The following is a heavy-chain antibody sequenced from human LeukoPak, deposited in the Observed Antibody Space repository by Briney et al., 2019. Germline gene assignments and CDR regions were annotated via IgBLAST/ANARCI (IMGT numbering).Heavy chain of an antibody. J-gene: IGHJ1*01. CDR2: MSASDAST. Sequence: GGSLRLSCAASGFTFSTYAMSWVRQPPGKGLEWVSTMSASDASTYYADSVQGRFTISRDNSKNTLSLQMNTLRAEDTAVYYCAQQVGYCSSGNCYFTYWGQGTLVTVSS. CDR1: GFTFSTYA. D-gene: IGHD2-15*01. V-gene: IGHV3-23*01. CDR3: AQQVGYCSSGNCYFTY.